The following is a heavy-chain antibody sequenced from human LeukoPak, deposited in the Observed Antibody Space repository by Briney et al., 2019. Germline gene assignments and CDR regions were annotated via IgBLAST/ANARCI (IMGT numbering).Heavy chain of an antibody. CDR2: IRYDGSNK. J-gene: IGHJ4*02. CDR1: GFTFSSYG. D-gene: IGHD2-2*01. Sequence: GGSLRLSCAASGFTFSSYGMHWVRQAPGKGLEWVAFIRYDGSNKYYADSVKGRFTISRDNSKNTLYLQMNSLRAEDTAVYYCAKVRYRYCSSTSCYARGFDHWGQGTLVTVSS. CDR3: AKVRYRYCSSTSCYARGFDH. V-gene: IGHV3-30*02.